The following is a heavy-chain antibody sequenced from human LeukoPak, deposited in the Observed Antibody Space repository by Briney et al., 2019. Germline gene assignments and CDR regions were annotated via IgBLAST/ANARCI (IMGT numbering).Heavy chain of an antibody. CDR2: IYYSGST. CDR1: AGSICSYY. Sequence: KTSETLSLTCTVSAGSICSYYWSWLRQPPGKGLEWIGYIYYSGSTNYNPSLKSRVTISVDTSKNQFSLKLSSVTAADTAVYYCARASLRAFDIWGQGTMVTVSS. V-gene: IGHV4-59*01. J-gene: IGHJ3*02. CDR3: ARASLRAFDI.